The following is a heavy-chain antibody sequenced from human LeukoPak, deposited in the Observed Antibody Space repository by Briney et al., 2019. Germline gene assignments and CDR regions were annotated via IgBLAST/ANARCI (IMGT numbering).Heavy chain of an antibody. D-gene: IGHD4-17*01. CDR2: ISYDGSNK. J-gene: IGHJ4*02. V-gene: IGHV3-30-3*01. Sequence: QPGRSLRLSCAASGFTFSSYAMHWVRQAPGKGLEWVAVISYDGSNKYYADSVKGRFTISRDNSKNTLYLQMNSLRAEDTAVYYCARAGGRTTVTSPLVDYWGQGTLVIVSS. CDR1: GFTFSSYA. CDR3: ARAGGRTTVTSPLVDY.